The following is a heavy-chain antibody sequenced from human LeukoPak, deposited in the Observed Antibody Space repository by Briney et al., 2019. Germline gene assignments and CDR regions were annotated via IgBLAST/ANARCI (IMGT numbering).Heavy chain of an antibody. CDR2: IRYDGSNT. J-gene: IGHJ4*02. D-gene: IGHD5-12*01. V-gene: IGHV3-30*02. CDR3: AKNRWGSVATPDS. Sequence: GGSLRLSCAASGFIFSDYDIHWVRLAPGKGLEWVTFIRYDGSNTYAESVKGRFTISRDNSKNTVYLQMNSLAIEDTAIYYCAKNRWGSVATPDSWGQGTVVTVSS. CDR1: GFIFSDYD.